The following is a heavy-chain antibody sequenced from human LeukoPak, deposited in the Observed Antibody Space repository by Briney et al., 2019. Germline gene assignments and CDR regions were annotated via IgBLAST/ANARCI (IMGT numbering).Heavy chain of an antibody. CDR2: IYYSGST. CDR3: ARQGRGYGGNSDY. Sequence: SETLSLTCAVSGGSISSYYWTWIRQPPGKGLEWIGYIYYSGSTNYNPSLKSRVTISVDTSKNQFSLKLSSVTAADTAVYYCARQGRGYGGNSDYWGQGTLVTVSS. CDR1: GGSISSYY. J-gene: IGHJ4*02. V-gene: IGHV4-59*08. D-gene: IGHD4-23*01.